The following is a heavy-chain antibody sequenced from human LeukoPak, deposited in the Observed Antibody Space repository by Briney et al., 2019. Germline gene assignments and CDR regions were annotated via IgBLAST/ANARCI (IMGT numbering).Heavy chain of an antibody. D-gene: IGHD3-22*01. Sequence: PSETLSLTCTVSGGSISSYYWSWIRQPPGKGLEWIGYIYYSGSTNYNPSLKSRVTISVDMSKNQFSLKLSSVTAADTAVYYCARQLDDSSGYSDAFDIWGQGTMVTVSS. CDR2: IYYSGST. CDR1: GGSISSYY. J-gene: IGHJ3*02. V-gene: IGHV4-59*08. CDR3: ARQLDDSSGYSDAFDI.